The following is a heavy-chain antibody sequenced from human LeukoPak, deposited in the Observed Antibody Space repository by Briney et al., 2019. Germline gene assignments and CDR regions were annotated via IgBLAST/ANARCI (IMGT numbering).Heavy chain of an antibody. CDR3: ARSGIAVAGPDAFDI. V-gene: IGHV4-59*01. Sequence: PSETLSLTCTVSGCSISSYYWSWIRQPPGKGLEWIGYIYYSGSTNYNPSLKSRVTISVDTSKNQFSLKLSSVTAADTAVYYRARSGIAVAGPDAFDIWGQGTMVTVSS. CDR1: GCSISSYY. D-gene: IGHD6-19*01. J-gene: IGHJ3*02. CDR2: IYYSGST.